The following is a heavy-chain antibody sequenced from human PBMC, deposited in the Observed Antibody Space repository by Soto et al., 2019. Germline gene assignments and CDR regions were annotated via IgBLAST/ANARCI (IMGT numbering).Heavy chain of an antibody. CDR3: ARGLGRYYDFWSGSRFDP. D-gene: IGHD3-3*01. CDR1: GGSISSSSYY. Sequence: SETLSLTCTVSGGSISSSSYYWGWIRQPPGKGLEWIGSIYYSGSTYYNPSLKSRVTISVDTSKNQFSLKLSSVTAADTAVYYCARGLGRYYDFWSGSRFDPWGQGTLVTVS. V-gene: IGHV4-39*07. J-gene: IGHJ5*02. CDR2: IYYSGST.